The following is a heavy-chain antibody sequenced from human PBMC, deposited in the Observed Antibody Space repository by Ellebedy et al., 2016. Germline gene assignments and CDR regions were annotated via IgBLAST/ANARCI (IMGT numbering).Heavy chain of an antibody. V-gene: IGHV4-34*01. D-gene: IGHD4-23*01. CDR2: INHSGST. CDR3: ARGEGFRTPIDY. Sequence: SETLSLTCAVYGGSFSGYYWSWIRQPPGKGLEWIGEINHSGSTNYNPSLKSRVTISVDTSKNQFSLKLSSVTAADTAVYYCARGEGFRTPIDYWGQGTLVTVSS. CDR1: GGSFSGYY. J-gene: IGHJ4*02.